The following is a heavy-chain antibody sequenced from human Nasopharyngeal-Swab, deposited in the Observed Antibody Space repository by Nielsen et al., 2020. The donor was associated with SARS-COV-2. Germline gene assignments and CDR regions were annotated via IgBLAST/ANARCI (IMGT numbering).Heavy chain of an antibody. CDR1: GFTLSSYW. CDR3: SSYFSTTSCPRGFDY. D-gene: IGHD2-2*01. CDR2: IKQSGSGQ. J-gene: IGHJ4*02. Sequence: GGSLRLSCAASGFTLSSYWMSWVRQAPGKGLEWVAHIKQSGSGQYYVDSMKGRFTISRDNATNSMSLQMNSLRAEDTAVYYCSSYFSTTSCPRGFDYWDQGTLFTVSS. V-gene: IGHV3-7*01.